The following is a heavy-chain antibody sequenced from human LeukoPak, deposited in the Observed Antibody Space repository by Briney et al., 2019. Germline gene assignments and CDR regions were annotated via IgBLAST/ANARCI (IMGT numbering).Heavy chain of an antibody. CDR1: RFTFSSYW. CDR3: AKTYVSDFWSGLGI. CDR2: MSGSGGST. V-gene: IGHV3-23*01. Sequence: GGSLRLSCAASRFTFSSYWMSWVRQAPGKGLEWVSIMSGSGGSTYYADSVKGRFTISRDNSKNTLHLQMNSLRAEDTAVYYCAKTYVSDFWSGLGIWGQGTMVTVSS. J-gene: IGHJ3*02. D-gene: IGHD3-3*01.